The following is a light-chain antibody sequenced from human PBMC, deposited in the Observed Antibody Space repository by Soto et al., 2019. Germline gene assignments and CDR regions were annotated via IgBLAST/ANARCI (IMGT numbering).Light chain of an antibody. Sequence: QSVLTQSPSASASLGASVKLTCTLSSGHSSYAIAWHQQQPEKGPRYLMKLNSDDSHSKGDGIPDRFSGSSSGAERYLTISSHQSEDEADYYCQTWGTGIQVFGGGTKLTVL. CDR1: SGHSSYA. CDR3: QTWGTGIQV. CDR2: LNSDDSH. J-gene: IGLJ3*02. V-gene: IGLV4-69*01.